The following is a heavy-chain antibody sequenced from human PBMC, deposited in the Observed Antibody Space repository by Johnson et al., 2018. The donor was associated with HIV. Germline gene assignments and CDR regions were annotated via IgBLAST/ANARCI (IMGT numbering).Heavy chain of an antibody. CDR3: AKSSIAVQDAFDI. J-gene: IGHJ3*02. Sequence: VQLVESGGGLIQPGGSLRLSCAASGFTVSSKYMSWVRQAPGKGLEWVSGINWNSEIKGYGDSVKGRFTISRDNSKNTLYLQMNSLRAEDTAVYFCAKSSIAVQDAFDIWGQGTMVTVSS. CDR1: GFTVSSKY. CDR2: INWNSEIK. V-gene: IGHV3-53*01. D-gene: IGHD6-19*01.